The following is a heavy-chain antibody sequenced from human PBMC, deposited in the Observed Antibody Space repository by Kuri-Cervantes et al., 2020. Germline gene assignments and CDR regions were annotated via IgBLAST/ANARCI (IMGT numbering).Heavy chain of an antibody. J-gene: IGHJ4*02. Sequence: GESLKISCAASGFTFSSYAMSWVRQAPGKGLEWVSAISGSGGSTYYADSVKGRFTISRDNSKNTLYLQMNSLRAEDTAVYYCAREGNYYDSSGLDYWGQGTLVTVSS. V-gene: IGHV3-23*01. CDR3: AREGNYYDSSGLDY. CDR1: GFTFSSYA. CDR2: ISGSGGST. D-gene: IGHD3-22*01.